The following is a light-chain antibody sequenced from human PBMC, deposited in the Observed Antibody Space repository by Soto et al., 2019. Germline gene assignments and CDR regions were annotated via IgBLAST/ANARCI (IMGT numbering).Light chain of an antibody. CDR1: SSDVGGYNY. J-gene: IGLJ2*01. Sequence: QSVLTQPASVSGSPGQSITISCTGTSSDVGGYNYVSWYQQHPGKAPKLMIYEVSNRPSGVSNRFSGSKSGNTASLTISGLQAEDEADYYCSSYISTSTRYVVFGGGTKLTVL. CDR3: SSYISTSTRYVV. CDR2: EVS. V-gene: IGLV2-14*01.